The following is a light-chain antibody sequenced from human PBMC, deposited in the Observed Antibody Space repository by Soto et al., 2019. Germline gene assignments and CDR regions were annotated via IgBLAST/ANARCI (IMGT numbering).Light chain of an antibody. CDR3: QSYDSSLGVSYV. J-gene: IGLJ1*01. CDR1: SSNIGAGFA. Sequence: VLTQPPSVSGAPGQRVTISCTGSSSNIGAGFAVRWYQQLPGAAPKLLIYGNINRPSGVPDRFSGSKSGTSASLAISGLQSEDEADYYCQSYDSSLGVSYVFGTGTKVTVL. CDR2: GNI. V-gene: IGLV1-40*01.